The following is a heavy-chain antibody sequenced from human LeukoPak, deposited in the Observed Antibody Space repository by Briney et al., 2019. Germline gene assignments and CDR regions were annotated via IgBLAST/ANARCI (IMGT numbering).Heavy chain of an antibody. CDR3: ARVWDCSGGSCHSGLDY. D-gene: IGHD2-15*01. CDR1: GYTFTGYY. Sequence: ASVKASCKASGYTFTGYYMHWVRQSPGQGLEWMGWINPNSGGTNYAQKFQGRVTMTRDTSISTAYMELSRLRSDDTAVYYCARVWDCSGGSCHSGLDYWGQGTLVTVSS. J-gene: IGHJ4*02. V-gene: IGHV1-2*02. CDR2: INPNSGGT.